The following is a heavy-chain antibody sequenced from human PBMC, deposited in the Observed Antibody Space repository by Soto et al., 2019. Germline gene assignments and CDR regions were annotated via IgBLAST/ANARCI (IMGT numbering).Heavy chain of an antibody. Sequence: SETLSLTCTVSGGSISSYYWSWIRQPPGKGLEWIGYIYYSGSTNYNPSLKSRVTISVDTSKNQFSLKLSSVTAADTAVYYCAREVTTSVGAFDIWGQGTMVTVSS. V-gene: IGHV4-59*01. J-gene: IGHJ3*02. D-gene: IGHD4-17*01. CDR2: IYYSGST. CDR3: AREVTTSVGAFDI. CDR1: GGSISSYY.